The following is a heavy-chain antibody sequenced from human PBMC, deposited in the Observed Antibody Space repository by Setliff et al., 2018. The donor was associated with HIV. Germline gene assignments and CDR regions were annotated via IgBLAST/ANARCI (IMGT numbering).Heavy chain of an antibody. CDR1: GGSISTSRYD. Sequence: SETLSLTCTVSGGSISTSRYDWSWIRQPPGKGLEWIGYIYTSGITDYNPSLKSRVTISGDTSKNQFSLKLSSVTAADTAVYYCARDRRGYYYGSGSCYMDVWGTGTTVTVSS. J-gene: IGHJ6*03. CDR3: ARDRRGYYYGSGSCYMDV. D-gene: IGHD3-10*01. V-gene: IGHV4-4*08. CDR2: IYTSGIT.